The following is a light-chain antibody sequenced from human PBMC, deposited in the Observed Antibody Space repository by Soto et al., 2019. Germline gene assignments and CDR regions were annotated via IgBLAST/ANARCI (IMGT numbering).Light chain of an antibody. CDR1: QSVSSN. V-gene: IGKV3-15*01. CDR3: QQYNNWPKT. J-gene: IGKJ1*01. CDR2: AAS. Sequence: EIVMTQSPATLSVSPGERATLSCRASQSVSSNLAWYQQKPGQAPRLLIYAASTRATGIPARFSGSGSGTEFTLTISSLQSEDFAVYYCQQYNNWPKTFGQRTKVEIK.